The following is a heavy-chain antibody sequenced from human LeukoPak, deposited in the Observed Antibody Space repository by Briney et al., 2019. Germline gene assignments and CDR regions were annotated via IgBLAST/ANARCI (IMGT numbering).Heavy chain of an antibody. V-gene: IGHV4-34*01. J-gene: IGHJ5*02. D-gene: IGHD1-20*01. Sequence: SETLSLTCAVYGGSFSGYYWSWIRQPPGQGLEWIGEINHSGSTNYNPSLKSRVTISVNTSKNQFSLKLSSVTAADAAVYYCERGIGITGNWFDPWGQGTLVTVSS. CDR3: ERGIGITGNWFDP. CDR1: GGSFSGYY. CDR2: INHSGST.